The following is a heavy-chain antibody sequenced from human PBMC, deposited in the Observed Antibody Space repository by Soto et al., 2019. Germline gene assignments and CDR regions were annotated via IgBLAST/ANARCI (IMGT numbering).Heavy chain of an antibody. CDR3: AREVPCRYFDL. D-gene: IGHD1-1*01. Sequence: QVRLQQWGAGLLKPSETLSLTCAVYGASFSDSYWNWIRQPPGKGLEWLGEINHSGSTIYNTSLVSRVTISLDTSKKQITLKMRSATAADTAVYYCAREVPCRYFDLWGRGTPVTVS. J-gene: IGHJ2*01. V-gene: IGHV4-34*01. CDR1: GASFSDSY. CDR2: INHSGST.